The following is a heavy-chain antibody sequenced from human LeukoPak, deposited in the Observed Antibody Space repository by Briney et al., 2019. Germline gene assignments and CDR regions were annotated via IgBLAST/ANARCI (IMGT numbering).Heavy chain of an antibody. Sequence: GRSLRLSCAASGFTFDDYAMHWVRQAPGKGLEWVSGISWNSGGLDYAHSVKGRFTISRDTAKNSLYLQMNSLRPEDTALYYCAKGTGRYWTYFDSWGWGTVVTVSA. D-gene: IGHD1-26*01. CDR3: AKGTGRYWTYFDS. CDR1: GFTFDDYA. CDR2: ISWNSGGL. J-gene: IGHJ4*02. V-gene: IGHV3-9*01.